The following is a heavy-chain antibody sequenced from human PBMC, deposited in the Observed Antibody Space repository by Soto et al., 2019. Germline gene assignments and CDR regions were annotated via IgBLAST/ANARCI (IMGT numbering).Heavy chain of an antibody. CDR3: VKGSYCTNGVCYTFSWFDP. J-gene: IGHJ5*02. V-gene: IGHV3-64D*06. D-gene: IGHD2-8*01. Sequence: GGSLRLSRSASGFTFSSYAMHWVRQAPGKVLEYVSAISSNGGSTYYADSVKGRFTISRDNSKNTLYLQMSSLRAEDTAVYYCVKGSYCTNGVCYTFSWFDPWGQGTLVTVSS. CDR1: GFTFSSYA. CDR2: ISSNGGST.